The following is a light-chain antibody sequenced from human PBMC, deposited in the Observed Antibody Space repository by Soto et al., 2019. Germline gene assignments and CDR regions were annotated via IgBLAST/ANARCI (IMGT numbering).Light chain of an antibody. CDR2: GVT. V-gene: IGLV2-14*01. Sequence: QSALTQPASVSGSPGQSITISCTGSGSDIGAYNYVSWYQQHPGKAPKLLIHGVTRRPSGVSPRFSASKSAYTASLTISGLQAEDEATYFCSSFTTSYFYVFGPGTKVTV. J-gene: IGLJ1*01. CDR1: GSDIGAYNY. CDR3: SSFTTSYFYV.